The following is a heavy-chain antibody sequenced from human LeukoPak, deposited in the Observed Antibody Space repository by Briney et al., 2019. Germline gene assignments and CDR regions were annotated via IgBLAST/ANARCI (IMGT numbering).Heavy chain of an antibody. CDR3: ARVAPYIVVVVAATRVGALDI. Sequence: SDSLSLTCAVYGGSFSGSYWSWIRQPPGKGLEWIGEINHSGSTNYNPSLKSRVTISVDTSKNQFSLKLSSVTAADTAVYYCARVAPYIVVVVAATRVGALDIWGQGTMVTVS. D-gene: IGHD2-15*01. CDR2: INHSGST. CDR1: GGSFSGSY. J-gene: IGHJ3*02. V-gene: IGHV4-34*01.